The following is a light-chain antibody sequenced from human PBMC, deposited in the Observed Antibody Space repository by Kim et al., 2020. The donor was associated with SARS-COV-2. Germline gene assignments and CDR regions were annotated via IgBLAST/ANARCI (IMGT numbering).Light chain of an antibody. CDR2: GAS. V-gene: IGKV3-15*01. CDR3: PQYYICVYT. J-gene: IGKJ2*01. Sequence: EIVLTQSPATLSVSPGERATLSCRASQSVSSNLVWYQQKPGQAPTLLIYGASTRATGIPARFSGSGSEREFTLPISSLQCEDFAVYYCPQYYICVYTFGQGTKVEL. CDR1: QSVSSN.